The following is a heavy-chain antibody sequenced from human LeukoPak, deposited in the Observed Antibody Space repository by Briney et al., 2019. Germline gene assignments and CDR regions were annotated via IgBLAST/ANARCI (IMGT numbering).Heavy chain of an antibody. D-gene: IGHD1-26*01. CDR3: ARDGGSYYFDY. CDR2: ISSNGNGT. V-gene: IGHV3-64*01. Sequence: PGGSLRLSCAASGFTFSNYAMHWVRQAPGKGLEYVSAISSNGNGTYYANSVKGRFTISRDNAKNSLYLQMNSLRAEDTAVYYCARDGGSYYFDYWGQGTLVTVSS. J-gene: IGHJ4*02. CDR1: GFTFSNYA.